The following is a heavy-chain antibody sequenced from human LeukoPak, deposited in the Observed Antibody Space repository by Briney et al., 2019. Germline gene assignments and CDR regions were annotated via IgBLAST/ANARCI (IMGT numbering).Heavy chain of an antibody. Sequence: GGSLRLSCAASGFTFSDSYMSWIRQAPGKGLEWVSYISSSGSKIYYADSVKGRFTISRDNAKNSLYLQLNSLRAEDTAVYYCARDPRGSGSYYWGQGTLVTVSS. CDR1: GFTFSDSY. D-gene: IGHD3-10*01. CDR2: ISSSGSKI. V-gene: IGHV3-11*01. CDR3: ARDPRGSGSYY. J-gene: IGHJ4*02.